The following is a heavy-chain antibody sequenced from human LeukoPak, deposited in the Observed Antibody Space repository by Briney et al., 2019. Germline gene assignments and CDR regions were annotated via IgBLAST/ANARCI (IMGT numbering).Heavy chain of an antibody. J-gene: IGHJ4*02. CDR2: IKQDGSEK. D-gene: IGHD5-18*01. Sequence: GGSLRLSCAASGFTFSSYWMSWVRQAPGKGLEWVANIKQDGSEKYYVDSVKGRFTISRDNSKNTLYLRMNSLTAEGTAVYYCAKDRSYHYFDYWGQGTLVTVSS. CDR1: GFTFSSYW. CDR3: AKDRSYHYFDY. V-gene: IGHV3-7*01.